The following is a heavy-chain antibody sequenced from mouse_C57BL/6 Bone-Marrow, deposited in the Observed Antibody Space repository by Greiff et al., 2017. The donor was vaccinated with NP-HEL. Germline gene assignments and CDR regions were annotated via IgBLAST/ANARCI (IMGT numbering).Heavy chain of an antibody. V-gene: IGHV5-4*01. Sequence: EVKVEESGGGLVKPGGSLKLSCAASGFTFSSYAMSWVRQTPEKRLEWVATISDGGSYTYYPDNVKGRFTISRDNAKNNLYLQMSHLKSEDTAMYYCARDGPFYYGSSHLYFDVWGTGTTVTVSS. D-gene: IGHD1-1*01. CDR2: ISDGGSYT. CDR1: GFTFSSYA. J-gene: IGHJ1*03. CDR3: ARDGPFYYGSSHLYFDV.